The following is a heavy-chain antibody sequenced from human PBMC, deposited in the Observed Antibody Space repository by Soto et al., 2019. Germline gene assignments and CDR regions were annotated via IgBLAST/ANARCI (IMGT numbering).Heavy chain of an antibody. CDR3: ARNRGFNSGWYLDY. V-gene: IGHV3-30-3*01. J-gene: IGHJ4*02. Sequence: QVQLVESGGGVVQPGTSLSLSCAASGFTFETYAMHWVRQAPGSGLEGVAVISFDGSNQYYAHSLKGRFTISRDNSKDTLYLQMNSLRGEDTAVYYCARNRGFNSGWYLDYWGQGALVTVSS. D-gene: IGHD6-19*01. CDR1: GFTFETYA. CDR2: ISFDGSNQ.